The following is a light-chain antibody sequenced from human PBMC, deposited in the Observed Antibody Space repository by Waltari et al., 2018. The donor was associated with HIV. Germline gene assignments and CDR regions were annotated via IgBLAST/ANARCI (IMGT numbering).Light chain of an antibody. Sequence: QSALTQPASVSGSPGQSLTISSTGISTAVGNYLSVSWDQQHPGTAPKLIIYEVTDRPSGVSNRFSGSKSGNTASLTISGLQAEDEAEYFCSAYATGNTLVFGGGTKVTVV. CDR3: SAYATGNTLV. CDR1: STAVGNYLS. V-gene: IGLV2-14*03. J-gene: IGLJ3*02. CDR2: EVT.